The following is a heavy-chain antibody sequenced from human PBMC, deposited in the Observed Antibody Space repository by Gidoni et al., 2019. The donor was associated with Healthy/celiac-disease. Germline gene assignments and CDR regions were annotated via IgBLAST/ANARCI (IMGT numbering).Heavy chain of an antibody. D-gene: IGHD1-26*01. V-gene: IGHV3-30*03. CDR1: YGSYG. Sequence: YGSYGMHWVRQAPGKGLEWVAVISYDGSNKYYADSVKGRFTISRDNSKNTLYLQMNSLRAEDTAVYYCAQGSGSYWDFWGMDNYWGQGTLVTVSS. CDR2: ISYDGSNK. CDR3: AQGSGSYWDFWGMDNY. J-gene: IGHJ4*02.